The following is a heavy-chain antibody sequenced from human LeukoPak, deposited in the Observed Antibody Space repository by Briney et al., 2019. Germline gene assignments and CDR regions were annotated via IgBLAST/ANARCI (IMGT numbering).Heavy chain of an antibody. Sequence: SETLSLTCAVYGGSFSGDYWTWTRQPPGKGLEWIGEINHSGRTNYNPSLKSRVTVSADTSRIQFSLKVTSVTAADTAVYYCRRASWFGNFFPYYYYMDVWGKGTTVTVSS. D-gene: IGHD3-10*01. CDR2: INHSGRT. V-gene: IGHV4-34*01. CDR1: GGSFSGDY. CDR3: RRASWFGNFFPYYYYMDV. J-gene: IGHJ6*03.